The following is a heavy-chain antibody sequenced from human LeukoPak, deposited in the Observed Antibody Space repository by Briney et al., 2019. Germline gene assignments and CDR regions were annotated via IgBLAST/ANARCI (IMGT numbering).Heavy chain of an antibody. D-gene: IGHD6-13*01. Sequence: GASVKVSRKPSGYSFTSHDINWVRQATGQGLEWMGWMNPNSGNTGYAQKFQGRVTMTRDTSISTAYMELSSLTSEDTAVYYCARENRYSSNWYPFDYWGQGTLVTVSS. V-gene: IGHV1-8*01. CDR1: GYSFTSHD. CDR3: ARENRYSSNWYPFDY. J-gene: IGHJ4*02. CDR2: MNPNSGNT.